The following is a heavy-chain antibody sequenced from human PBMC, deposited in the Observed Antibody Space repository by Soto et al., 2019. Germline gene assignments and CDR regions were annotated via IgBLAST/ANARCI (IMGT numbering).Heavy chain of an antibody. CDR1: GFTFSSYW. J-gene: IGHJ4*02. Sequence: PGGSLRLSCAASGFTFSSYWMSWVRQAPGKGLEWVANIKQDGIEKYYVDSVKGRFTISRDNAKNSLYLQMNSLRAEDTAVYYCAKGTYYYGSAPYYFYYWGQGTQFTVSS. V-gene: IGHV3-7*03. CDR3: AKGTYYYGSAPYYFYY. D-gene: IGHD3-10*01. CDR2: IKQDGIEK.